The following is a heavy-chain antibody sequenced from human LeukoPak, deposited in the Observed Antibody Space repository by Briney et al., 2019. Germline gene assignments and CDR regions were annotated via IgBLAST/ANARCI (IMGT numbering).Heavy chain of an antibody. CDR2: IYHSGST. Sequence: SETLSLTCAVSGYSISSGYYWGWIRHPPGKGLEWIGSIYHSGSTYYNPSLKSRVTISVDTSKNQFSLKLSSVTAADTAVYYCAREVYCGGDCYSHYFDYWGQGTLVTVSS. J-gene: IGHJ4*02. CDR1: GYSISSGYY. CDR3: AREVYCGGDCYSHYFDY. V-gene: IGHV4-38-2*01. D-gene: IGHD2-21*01.